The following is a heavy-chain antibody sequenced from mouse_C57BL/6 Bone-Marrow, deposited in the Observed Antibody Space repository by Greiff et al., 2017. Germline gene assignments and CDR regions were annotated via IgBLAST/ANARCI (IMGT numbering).Heavy chain of an antibody. J-gene: IGHJ2*01. D-gene: IGHD2-3*01. Sequence: SGAELARPGASVKLSCKASGYTFTSYGISWVKQRTGQGLEWIGEIYPGSGNTYYNEKFKGKATLTADKSSSTAYMELRSLTSEDSAVYFCASGGYYGGWGQGTTLTVSS. CDR1: GYTFTSYG. CDR3: ASGGYYGG. CDR2: IYPGSGNT. V-gene: IGHV1-81*01.